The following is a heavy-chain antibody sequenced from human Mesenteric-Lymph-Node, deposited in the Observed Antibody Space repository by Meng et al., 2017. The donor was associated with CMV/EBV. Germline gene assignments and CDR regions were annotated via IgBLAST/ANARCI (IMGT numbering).Heavy chain of an antibody. CDR2: ISSSDSTI. CDR3: ARDEGVCSSTSCFFDY. D-gene: IGHD2-2*01. CDR1: GFTFSSYE. V-gene: IGHV3-48*03. J-gene: IGHJ4*02. Sequence: GGSLRLSCAASGFTFSSYEMNWVRQAPGKGLEWVSYISSSDSTIYYADSVKGRFTISRDNAKNSLYLQMNSLRAEDTAVYYCARDEGVCSSTSCFFDYWGQGTLVTVSS.